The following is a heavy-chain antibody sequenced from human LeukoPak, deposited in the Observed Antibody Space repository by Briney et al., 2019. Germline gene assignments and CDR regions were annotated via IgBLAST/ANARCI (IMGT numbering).Heavy chain of an antibody. V-gene: IGHV1-46*01. D-gene: IGHD6-13*01. Sequence: ASVKVSCKASGYTFTTYYIHWVRQAPGQGLEWMGFINPSGGSTSYAQKFQGRVTMTRDTSTSTVYMELSSLRSEDTAVYYCARGVYIAAAQYGYWGQGTLVTVSS. CDR1: GYTFTTYY. CDR2: INPSGGST. CDR3: ARGVYIAAAQYGY. J-gene: IGHJ4*02.